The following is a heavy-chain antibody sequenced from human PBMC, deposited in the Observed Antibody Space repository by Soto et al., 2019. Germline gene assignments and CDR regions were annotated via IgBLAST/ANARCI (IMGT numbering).Heavy chain of an antibody. V-gene: IGHV4-34*01. CDR1: GGSFSGYY. J-gene: IGHJ6*03. D-gene: IGHD3-10*01. CDR3: ARGYYYGSGSSIEPYYFYMDV. Sequence: SETLSLTCAVYGGSFSGYYWSWIRQPPGKGLEWIGEINHSGSTNYNPSLKSRVTISVDTSKNQFSLKLSSVTAADTAVYYCARGYYYGSGSSIEPYYFYMDVWGKGTTVTVSS. CDR2: INHSGST.